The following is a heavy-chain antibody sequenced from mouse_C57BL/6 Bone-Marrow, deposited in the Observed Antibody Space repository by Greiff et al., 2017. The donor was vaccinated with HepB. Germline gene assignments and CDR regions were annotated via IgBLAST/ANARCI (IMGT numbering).Heavy chain of an antibody. J-gene: IGHJ2*01. Sequence: EVKLMESEGGLVQPGSSMKLSCTASGFTFSDYYMAWVRQVPEKGLEWVANINYDGSSTYYLDSLKSRFIISRDNAKNILYLQMRSLKSEDTATYYCARASGTRDFDYWGQGTTLTVSS. CDR1: GFTFSDYY. D-gene: IGHD4-1*01. CDR2: INYDGSST. CDR3: ARASGTRDFDY. V-gene: IGHV5-16*01.